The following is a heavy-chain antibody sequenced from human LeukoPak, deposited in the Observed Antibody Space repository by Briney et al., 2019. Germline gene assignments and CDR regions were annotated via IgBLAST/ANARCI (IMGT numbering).Heavy chain of an antibody. Sequence: SETLSLTCTVSGGSISSGSYYWSWIRQPAGKGLEWIGRIYTSGSTNYNPSLKSRVTISVDTSKNQFSLKLSSVTAADTAVYYCASNYGDYVRYYYYMDVWGKGPRSPSP. V-gene: IGHV4-61*02. CDR1: GGSISSGSYY. CDR3: ASNYGDYVRYYYYMDV. J-gene: IGHJ6*03. D-gene: IGHD4-17*01. CDR2: IYTSGST.